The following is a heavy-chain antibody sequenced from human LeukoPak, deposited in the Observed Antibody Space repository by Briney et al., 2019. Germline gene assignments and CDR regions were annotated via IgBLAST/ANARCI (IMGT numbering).Heavy chain of an antibody. CDR3: AKYYGDDPDYYYYMDV. Sequence: GGSLRLSCAASGFTFSSYAMSWVRQAPGRGLEWVSAISGSGYSTYYADSVKGRFTISRDNSKNTLYLQMNSLRAEDTAVYYCAKYYGDDPDYYYYMDVWGKGTTVTISS. J-gene: IGHJ6*03. CDR1: GFTFSSYA. V-gene: IGHV3-23*01. CDR2: ISGSGYST. D-gene: IGHD4-17*01.